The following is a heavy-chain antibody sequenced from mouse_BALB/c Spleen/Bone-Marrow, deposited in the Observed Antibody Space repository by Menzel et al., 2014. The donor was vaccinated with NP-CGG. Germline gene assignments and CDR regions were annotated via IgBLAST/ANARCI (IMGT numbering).Heavy chain of an antibody. V-gene: IGHV14-3*02. CDR1: GFNIKDAY. D-gene: IGHD1-2*01. J-gene: IGHJ3*01. CDR3: VRARREGKF. Sequence: EVQLQQSGAELVKPGASVKLSCTASGFNIKDAYMHWMKQRPEQGLEWIGRIAPGNGNTQYDPKFQGKATITADTSSNTGSLNPIKPTSEGTGVSVCVRARREGKFWGHGTLATVS. CDR2: IAPGNGNT.